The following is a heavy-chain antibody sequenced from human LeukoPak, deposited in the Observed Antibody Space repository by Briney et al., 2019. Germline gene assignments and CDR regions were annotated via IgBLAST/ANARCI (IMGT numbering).Heavy chain of an antibody. D-gene: IGHD2-15*01. J-gene: IGHJ3*02. Sequence: GGSLRLSCAASGFTFSSYAMSWVRQAPGKGLEWVSAISGSGGSTYYADSVKGRFTISRDNSKNTLYLQMNSLRAEDTAVYYCAKKQGYCSGGSCYDAFDIWGQGTMVTVSS. CDR3: AKKQGYCSGGSCYDAFDI. V-gene: IGHV3-23*01. CDR2: ISGSGGST. CDR1: GFTFSSYA.